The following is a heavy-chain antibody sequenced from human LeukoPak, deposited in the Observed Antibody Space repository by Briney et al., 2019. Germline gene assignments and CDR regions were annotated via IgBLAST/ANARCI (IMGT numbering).Heavy chain of an antibody. D-gene: IGHD2-15*01. V-gene: IGHV3-21*01. CDR2: ISSSSSYI. J-gene: IGHJ4*02. CDR3: ARDPYCSGGSCYGFDY. CDR1: GFTFSSYS. Sequence: GGSLRLSCAASGFTFSSYSMNWVRQAPGKGLEWVSSISSSSSYIYYADSVKGRFTISRDNAKNSLYLQMNSLRAEDTAVYYCARDPYCSGGSCYGFDYWGQGTLVTVSS.